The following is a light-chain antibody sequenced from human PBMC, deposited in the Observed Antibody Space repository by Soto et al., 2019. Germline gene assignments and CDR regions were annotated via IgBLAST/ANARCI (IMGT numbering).Light chain of an antibody. V-gene: IGLV2-8*01. CDR2: EVT. CDR3: NSYSGTKTFV. CDR1: SSDVGGYNY. Sequence: QSALTQPPSAPGSPGQSVTISCTGTSSDVGGYNYVSWYQQHPGKVPKLMIYEVTKRPSGVPDRFSGSKSGNTASLTVSGLQAEDEADYYCNSYSGTKTFVFGTGTQLTVL. J-gene: IGLJ7*01.